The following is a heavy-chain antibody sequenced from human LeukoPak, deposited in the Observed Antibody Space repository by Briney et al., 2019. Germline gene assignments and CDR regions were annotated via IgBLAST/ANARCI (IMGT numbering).Heavy chain of an antibody. Sequence: ASVKVSCKASGYTFTSYYMHWVRQAPRQGLEWMGIINPSGGSTSYAQKFQGRVTMTRDMSTSTAYMEVRSLRSDDAAVYYCARGFPSRRNYDSSGYYSYYFDYWGQGTLVTVSS. J-gene: IGHJ4*02. D-gene: IGHD3-22*01. CDR1: GYTFTSYY. CDR2: INPSGGST. CDR3: ARGFPSRRNYDSSGYYSYYFDY. V-gene: IGHV1-46*01.